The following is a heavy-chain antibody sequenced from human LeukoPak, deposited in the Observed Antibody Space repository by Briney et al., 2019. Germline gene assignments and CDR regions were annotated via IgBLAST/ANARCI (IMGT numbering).Heavy chain of an antibody. CDR3: ARGAAPYYDFWSGWDY. CDR1: GYTFTSYG. V-gene: IGHV1-18*01. J-gene: IGHJ4*02. CDR2: ISAYNGNT. Sequence: ASVKVSCKASGYTFTSYGISWVRQAPGQGLEWMGWISAYNGNTNYAQKLQGRVTMTTDTSTSTAYMELRSLRSDDTAVYYCARGAAPYYDFWSGWDYWGQGTLVTVSS. D-gene: IGHD3-3*01.